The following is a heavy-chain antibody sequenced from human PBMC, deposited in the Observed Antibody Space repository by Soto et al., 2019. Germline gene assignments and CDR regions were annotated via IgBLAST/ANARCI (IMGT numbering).Heavy chain of an antibody. J-gene: IGHJ6*02. V-gene: IGHV3-74*01. CDR2: INNDGSST. CDR3: VRSGMDV. Sequence: EVQLVESGGGLVQPGGSLRLSCAASGFTFSNYRMHWVRQAPGKGPVWVSRINNDGSSTRHADSVKGRFTISRDNAQNTLYLQIISLKDEYTGVYYCVRSGMDVWGQGTTVTVSS. CDR1: GFTFSNYR.